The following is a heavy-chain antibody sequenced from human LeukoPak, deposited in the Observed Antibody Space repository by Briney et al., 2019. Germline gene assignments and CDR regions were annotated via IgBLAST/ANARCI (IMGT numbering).Heavy chain of an antibody. V-gene: IGHV4-59*13. CDR3: ARYVAAAGSPTPWLVYYFDY. CDR2: IYYSGST. J-gene: IGHJ4*02. Sequence: PSETLSLTCTVSGGSISSYYWSWIRQPPGKGLEWIGYIYYSGSTNYNPSLKSRVTISVDTSKDQFSLKLSSVTAADTAVYYCARYVAAAGSPTPWLVYYFDYWGQGTLVTVSS. CDR1: GGSISSYY. D-gene: IGHD6-13*01.